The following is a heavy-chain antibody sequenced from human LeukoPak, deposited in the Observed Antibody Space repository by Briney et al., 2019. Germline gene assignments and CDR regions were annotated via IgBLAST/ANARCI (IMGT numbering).Heavy chain of an antibody. CDR2: IWYDGSNK. J-gene: IGHJ6*02. D-gene: IGHD6-19*01. Sequence: PGGSLRLSCAASGFTFSSYSMNWVRQAPGKGLEWVAVIWYDGSNKYYADSVKGRFTISRDNSKNTLYLQMNSLRAEDTAVCYCARDVHSSGWYAVFYYGMDVWGQGTTVTVSS. V-gene: IGHV3-33*08. CDR1: GFTFSSYS. CDR3: ARDVHSSGWYAVFYYGMDV.